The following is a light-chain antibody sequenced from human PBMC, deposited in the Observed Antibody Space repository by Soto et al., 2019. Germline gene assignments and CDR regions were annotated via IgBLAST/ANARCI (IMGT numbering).Light chain of an antibody. CDR2: DVS. CDR1: SSDVGGYSY. CDR3: SSYTSSTTYV. Sequence: QSVLTQPASVSGSPGQSLTISCTGTSSDVGGYSYVSWYQQLPGKAPKLMIYDVSNRPSGVSNRFSGSKSGNTASLTISGLQAEDEADYYCSSYTSSTTYVFGTGTKVTVL. J-gene: IGLJ1*01. V-gene: IGLV2-14*03.